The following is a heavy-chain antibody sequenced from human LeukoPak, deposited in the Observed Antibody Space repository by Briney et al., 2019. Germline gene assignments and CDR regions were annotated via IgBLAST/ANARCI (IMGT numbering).Heavy chain of an antibody. Sequence: SETLSLTCTVSGGSISSSSYYWGWIRQPPGKGLEWIGSIYYSGSTNYNPSLKSRVTISVDTSKNQFSLKLSSVTAADTAVYYCARAMGYYDSSGPPYYFDYWGQGTLVTVSS. V-gene: IGHV4-39*07. CDR2: IYYSGST. CDR1: GGSISSSSYY. D-gene: IGHD3-22*01. J-gene: IGHJ4*02. CDR3: ARAMGYYDSSGPPYYFDY.